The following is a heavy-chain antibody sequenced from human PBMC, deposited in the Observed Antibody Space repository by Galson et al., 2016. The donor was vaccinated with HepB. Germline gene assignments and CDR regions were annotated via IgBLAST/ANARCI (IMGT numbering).Heavy chain of an antibody. Sequence: SLRLSCAASGFTFTFYAMTWVRQALGKGLEWLSSIAGIGGGIYYADSVKGRFAISRDNSKNTLYLEMNNLRAEDTAVYYCAKYSGWGTRNFDYWGQGTLVTVSS. J-gene: IGHJ4*02. CDR3: AKYSGWGTRNFDY. V-gene: IGHV3-23*01. CDR1: GFTFTFYA. CDR2: IAGIGGGI. D-gene: IGHD3-10*01.